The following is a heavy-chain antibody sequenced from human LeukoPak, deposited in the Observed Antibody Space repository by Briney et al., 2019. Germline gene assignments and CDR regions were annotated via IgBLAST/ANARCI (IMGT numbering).Heavy chain of an antibody. J-gene: IGHJ5*02. CDR3: VRVVASRSTVGFDP. CDR2: ITTGRTL. D-gene: IGHD5-12*01. Sequence: GWSLSLSCAASVFNFNDYYMSLIRQAPGKGLEWVSYITTGRTLSYADSVKGRFTISRDNAKNSLFLQMKSLRVEDTAVYYCVRVVASRSTVGFDPWGQGTLVTVSS. V-gene: IGHV3-11*04. CDR1: VFNFNDYY.